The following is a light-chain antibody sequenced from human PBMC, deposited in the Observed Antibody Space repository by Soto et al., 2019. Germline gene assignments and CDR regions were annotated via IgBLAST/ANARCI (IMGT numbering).Light chain of an antibody. V-gene: IGKV1-5*03. J-gene: IGKJ1*01. CDR3: QQYNSYSPT. CDR1: QSISVW. CDR2: KAS. Sequence: DIQITQSPSTLSAYVGDRVTITCRTSQSISVWLAWYQQKAGKAPNLLIYKASRLESGVPSRFSGSGSETEFTLTISGLQPGDSATYYCQQYNSYSPTFGQGTNVDIK.